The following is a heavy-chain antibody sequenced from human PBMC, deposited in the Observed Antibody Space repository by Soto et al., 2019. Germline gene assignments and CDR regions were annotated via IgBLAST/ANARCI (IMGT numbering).Heavy chain of an antibody. CDR2: ISYDGSNK. J-gene: IGHJ4*02. CDR1: GFTFSSYA. V-gene: IGHV3-30-3*01. CDR3: GRDPYYVFGGGEFDY. D-gene: IGHD3-3*01. Sequence: GGSLRLSCAASGFTFSSYAMHWVRQAPGKGLEWVAVISYDGSNKYYADSVKGRFTISRDNSKNTLYLQMNSLRAEDTAVYYYGRDPYYVFGGGEFDYGGREPLVTV.